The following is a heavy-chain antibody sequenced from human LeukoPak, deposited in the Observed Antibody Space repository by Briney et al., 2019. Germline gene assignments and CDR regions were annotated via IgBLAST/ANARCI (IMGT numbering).Heavy chain of an antibody. CDR3: ARVWVLRYFDWFSDPDAFDI. CDR2: INTNTGNP. V-gene: IGHV7-4-1*02. Sequence: ASVKVSCKASGYTFTSYAMNWVRQAPGQGLEWMGWINTNTGNPTYAQGFTGRFVISLDTSVSTAYLQISSLKAEDTAVYYCARVWVLRYFDWFSDPDAFDIWGQGTMVTVSS. D-gene: IGHD3-9*01. CDR1: GYTFTSYA. J-gene: IGHJ3*02.